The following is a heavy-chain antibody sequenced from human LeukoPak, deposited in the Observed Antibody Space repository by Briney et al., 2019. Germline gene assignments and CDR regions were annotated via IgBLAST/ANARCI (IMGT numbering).Heavy chain of an antibody. V-gene: IGHV4-59*01. J-gene: IGHJ4*02. Sequence: SETLSLTCTVSGGSISSYYWSWIRQPPGKGLEWIGYIYYSGSTNYNPSLKSRVTISVDTSKNQFSLKLSSVTAAGTAVYYCARDKRGSYADYWGQGTLVTVSS. CDR3: ARDKRGSYADY. CDR1: GGSISSYY. D-gene: IGHD1-26*01. CDR2: IYYSGST.